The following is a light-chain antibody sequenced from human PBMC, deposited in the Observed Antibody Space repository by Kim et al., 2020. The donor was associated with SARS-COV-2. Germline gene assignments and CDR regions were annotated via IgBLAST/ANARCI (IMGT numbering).Light chain of an antibody. J-gene: IGKJ3*01. CDR3: QQRSNWPPL. CDR1: QSVSSY. Sequence: PGERATLSCRASQSVSSYLAWYQQKPGQAPRLLIYDASNRATGIPARFSGSGSGTDFTLTISSLEPEDFAVYYCQQRSNWPPLFGPGTKVDIK. V-gene: IGKV3-11*01. CDR2: DAS.